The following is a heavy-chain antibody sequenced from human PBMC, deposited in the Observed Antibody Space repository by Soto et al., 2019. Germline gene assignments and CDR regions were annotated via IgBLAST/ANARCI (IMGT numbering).Heavy chain of an antibody. V-gene: IGHV1-69*04. CDR3: ARDLEVYAIDNSP. J-gene: IGHJ5*02. CDR2: IIPILGIA. Sequence: GASVKVSCKASGGTFSSYTISWVRQAPGQGLEWMGRIIPILGIANYAQKFQGRVTITADKSTSTAYMELSSLRSEDTAVYYCARDLEVYAIDNSPWGQGTLVTVSS. CDR1: GGTFSSYT. D-gene: IGHD2-8*01.